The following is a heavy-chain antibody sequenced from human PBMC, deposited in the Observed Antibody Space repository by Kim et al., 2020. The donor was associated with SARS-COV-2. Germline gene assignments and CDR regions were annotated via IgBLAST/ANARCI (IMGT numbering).Heavy chain of an antibody. CDR3: AKAPVGYGDYYLDY. CDR1: GFTFTTYG. J-gene: IGHJ4*02. D-gene: IGHD4-17*01. Sequence: GGSLRLSCAASGFTFTTYGMHWVRQAPGKGLQWVALIWYDGSNKYYADSVKGRFTISRDNSKNTLYLQMNSLRADDTAVYYCAKAPVGYGDYYLDYWGQG. V-gene: IGHV3-33*06. CDR2: IWYDGSNK.